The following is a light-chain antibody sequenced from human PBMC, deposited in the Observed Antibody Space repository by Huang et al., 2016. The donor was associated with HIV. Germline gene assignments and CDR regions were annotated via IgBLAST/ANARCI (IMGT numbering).Light chain of an antibody. Sequence: DIQMTQSPSSLSASVGDRVTITCRASQSISSYLNWYQQKPGKAPNLLIYAASSLESGVPSRFSGSGSGTDFTLTISSLQREDCATYYCQQSYNTPWTFGQGTKVEIK. J-gene: IGKJ1*01. CDR1: QSISSY. CDR3: QQSYNTPWT. CDR2: AAS. V-gene: IGKV1-39*01.